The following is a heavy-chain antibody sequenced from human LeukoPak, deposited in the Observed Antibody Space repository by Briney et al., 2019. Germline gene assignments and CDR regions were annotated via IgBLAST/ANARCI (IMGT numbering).Heavy chain of an antibody. J-gene: IGHJ4*02. V-gene: IGHV4-39*01. CDR2: IYYSGST. CDR1: GGSISSNSYY. Sequence: PSETLSLTCTVSGGSISSNSYYWGWIRQPPGKGLEWIGSIYYSGSTYYNPSLKSRVTISVDTSKNQFSLKLSSVTAADTAVYYCESETGTGYWGQGTLVTVSS. CDR3: ESETGTGY. D-gene: IGHD1-1*01.